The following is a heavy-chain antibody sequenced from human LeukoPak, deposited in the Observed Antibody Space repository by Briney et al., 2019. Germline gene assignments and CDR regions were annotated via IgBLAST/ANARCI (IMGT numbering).Heavy chain of an antibody. D-gene: IGHD3-10*01. CDR1: GYTFTTYA. Sequence: GASVKVSCKASGYTFTTYAMHWVRQAPGQRLGWMGWINGGNGNTKYSQKFQGRVTISRDTSASTAYMELSSLRSEDTAVYYCARDEIEELLTGWGGMDVWGQGTTVTVSS. J-gene: IGHJ6*02. V-gene: IGHV1-3*01. CDR3: ARDEIEELLTGWGGMDV. CDR2: INGGNGNT.